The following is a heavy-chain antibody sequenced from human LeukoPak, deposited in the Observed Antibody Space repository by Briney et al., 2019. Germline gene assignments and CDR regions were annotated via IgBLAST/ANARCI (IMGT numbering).Heavy chain of an antibody. CDR1: GFTFSSYA. J-gene: IGHJ4*02. CDR2: ISYDGSNK. V-gene: IGHV3-30*04. CDR3: ARGGSYFDY. Sequence: GGSLRLSCAASGFTFSSYAMHWVRQAPGKGLEWVAVISYDGSNKYYADSVKGRFTISRDNSKNTLYLQMNSLRAEDTAVYYCARGGSYFDYWGQGTLVTVSS. D-gene: IGHD1-26*01.